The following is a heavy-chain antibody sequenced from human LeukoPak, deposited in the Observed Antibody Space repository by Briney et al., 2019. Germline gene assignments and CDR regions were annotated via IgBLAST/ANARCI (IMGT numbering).Heavy chain of an antibody. CDR2: INPNSGGT. J-gene: IGHJ4*02. Sequence: ASVKVSCKASGYTFTGYYMHWVRQAPGQGLEWMGRINPNSGGTNYAQKFQGRVTMTRDTSISTAYMELRSLRSDDTAVYYCASDDYGDLSFDYWGQGTLVTVSS. CDR1: GYTFTGYY. V-gene: IGHV1-2*06. CDR3: ASDDYGDLSFDY. D-gene: IGHD4-17*01.